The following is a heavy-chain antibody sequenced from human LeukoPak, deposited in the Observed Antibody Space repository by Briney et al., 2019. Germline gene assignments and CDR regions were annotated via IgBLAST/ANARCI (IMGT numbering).Heavy chain of an antibody. CDR1: GFTFSSYG. Sequence: GRSLRLSCAASGFTFSSYGMHWVRQAPGKGLEWVAVIWYDGSNKYYADSVKGRLTISRDNSKNTLYLQMNSLRAEDTAVYYCARQSYDFWSGYYSNWFDPWGQGTLVTVSS. J-gene: IGHJ5*02. V-gene: IGHV3-33*01. CDR3: ARQSYDFWSGYYSNWFDP. D-gene: IGHD3-3*01. CDR2: IWYDGSNK.